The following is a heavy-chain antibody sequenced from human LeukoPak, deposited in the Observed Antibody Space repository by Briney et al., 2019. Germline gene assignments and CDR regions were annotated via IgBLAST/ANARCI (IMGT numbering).Heavy chain of an antibody. CDR2: ISPGDSDA. J-gene: IGHJ4*02. CDR1: GYTFTNYY. CDR3: ARRYCSSISCNPYFFDY. D-gene: IGHD2-2*01. Sequence: GESLKISCKGSGYTFTNYYIGWVRQMPGKGLEWMGIISPGDSDARYSPSFQGQVTISADKSISTAYLQWSSLKASDTAIYYCARRYCSSISCNPYFFDYRGQGTLVTVSS. V-gene: IGHV5-51*01.